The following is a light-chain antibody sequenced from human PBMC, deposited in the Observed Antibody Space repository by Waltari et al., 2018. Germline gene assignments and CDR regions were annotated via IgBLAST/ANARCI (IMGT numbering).Light chain of an antibody. V-gene: IGLV2-11*01. J-gene: IGLJ2*01. CDR2: DVS. CDR1: SSHVGGYNY. CDR3: CSYAGSYTFVV. Sequence: QSALTQPRSVSGSPGQSVTISCTGTSSHVGGYNYVSRYQQHPGKAPKLMIYDVSKRPSGVPDRFSGSKSGNTASLTISGLQAEDEADYYCCSYAGSYTFVVFGGGTKLTVL.